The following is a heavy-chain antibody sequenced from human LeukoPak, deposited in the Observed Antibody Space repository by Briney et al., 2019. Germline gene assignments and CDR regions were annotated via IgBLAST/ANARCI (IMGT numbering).Heavy chain of an antibody. CDR2: ISRSATTI. CDR1: GFTFSSYE. CDR3: AELGITMIGGV. V-gene: IGHV3-48*03. Sequence: GGSLRLSCAASGFTFSSYEMNWVRQAPGKGLEWVSSISRSATTIYYADSVKGRFTISIDNAKNSLYLQMNSLRAKDTAVYYCAELGITMIGGVWGKGTTVTISS. D-gene: IGHD3-10*02. J-gene: IGHJ6*04.